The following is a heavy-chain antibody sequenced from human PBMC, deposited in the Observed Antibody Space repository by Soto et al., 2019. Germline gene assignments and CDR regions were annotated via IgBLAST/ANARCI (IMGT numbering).Heavy chain of an antibody. CDR1: GGSISSSSYY. CDR3: ARRIKVATPADAFDI. J-gene: IGHJ3*02. D-gene: IGHD5-12*01. CDR2: IYYSGST. Sequence: SETLSLTCTVSGGSISSSSYYWGWIRQPPGKGLEWIGSIYYSGSTYYNPSLKSRVTISVDTSKNQFSLKLSSVTAADTAVYYCARRIKVATPADAFDIWGQGTMVTVSS. V-gene: IGHV4-39*01.